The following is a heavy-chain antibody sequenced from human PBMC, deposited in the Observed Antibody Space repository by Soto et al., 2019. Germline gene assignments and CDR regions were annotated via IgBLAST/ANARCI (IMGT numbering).Heavy chain of an antibody. D-gene: IGHD4-17*01. CDR2: IYYSGST. V-gene: IGHV4-59*01. J-gene: IGHJ6*02. CDR3: AWPTLFYYGMDV. Sequence: QVQLQESGPGLVKPSETLSLTCTVSGGSISSYYWSWIRQPPGKGLEWIGYIYYSGSTNYNPSLKRRVTLSVATPHNPFPLKLISVTAADKAVYYCAWPTLFYYGMDVWGQGTTVTVSS. CDR1: GGSISSYY.